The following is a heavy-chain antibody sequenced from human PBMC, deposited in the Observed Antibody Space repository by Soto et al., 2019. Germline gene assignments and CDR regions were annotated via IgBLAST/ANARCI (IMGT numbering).Heavy chain of an antibody. CDR1: GFTFSSYA. V-gene: IGHV3-64*01. D-gene: IGHD3-16*01. J-gene: IGHJ6*03. Sequence: GGSLRLSCAASGFTFSSYAMHWVRQAPGKGLEYVSAISSNGGSTYYANSVKGRFTIARDNSKNTLYLQMGSLRAEDMAVYYCARGRSGYKYYDYIWGSGENDYYYYMDVWGKGTTVTVSS. CDR3: ARGRSGYKYYDYIWGSGENDYYYYMDV. CDR2: ISSNGGST.